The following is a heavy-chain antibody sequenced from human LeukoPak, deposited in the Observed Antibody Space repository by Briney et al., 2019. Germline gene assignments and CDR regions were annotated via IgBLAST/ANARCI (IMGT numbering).Heavy chain of an antibody. CDR2: IKQDGSEK. CDR3: ARGRSDAGTDY. CDR1: GFIFSNYW. J-gene: IGHJ4*02. D-gene: IGHD6-13*01. V-gene: IGHV3-7*01. Sequence: GGSLRLSCAASGFIFSNYWMSWVRQAPGKGLEWVANIKQDGSEKSYVDSVKGRFTISRDNAKNSLYLQMNSLRAEDTAVYYCARGRSDAGTDYWGQGTLVTVSS.